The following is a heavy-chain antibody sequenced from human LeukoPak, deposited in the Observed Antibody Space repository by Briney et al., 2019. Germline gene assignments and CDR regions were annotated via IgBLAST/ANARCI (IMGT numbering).Heavy chain of an antibody. Sequence: PGRSLRLSCAASGFTFSSYAMHWVRQAPGKGLEWVAVISYDGSNKYYADSAKGRFTISRDNSKNTLYLQMTSLRAEDTAVYYCASLEMASNYWGQGTLVTVSS. CDR1: GFTFSSYA. V-gene: IGHV3-30-3*01. J-gene: IGHJ4*02. D-gene: IGHD5-24*01. CDR2: ISYDGSNK. CDR3: ASLEMASNY.